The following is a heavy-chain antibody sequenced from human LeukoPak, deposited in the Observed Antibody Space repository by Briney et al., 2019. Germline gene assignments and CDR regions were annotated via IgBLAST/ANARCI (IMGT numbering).Heavy chain of an antibody. J-gene: IGHJ6*04. CDR2: IYLGDSET. D-gene: IGHD3-10*01. Sequence: ESLKISCKGSGYSFATYWIGWVRQMPGKGLEWMGVIYLGDSETTYSPSFQGQVTISAEKPKSPAYLQWSSLKASDTAMYYCARQSSGSHYYYGMDVWGKGTKVAVSS. CDR1: GYSFATYW. V-gene: IGHV5-51*01. CDR3: ARQSSGSHYYYGMDV.